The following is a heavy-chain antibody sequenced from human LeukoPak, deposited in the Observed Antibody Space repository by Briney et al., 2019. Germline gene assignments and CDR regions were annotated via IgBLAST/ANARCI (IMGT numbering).Heavy chain of an antibody. J-gene: IGHJ4*02. D-gene: IGHD2-21*01. CDR3: AKDWIQFNRVFDCFDS. CDR2: IGNTET. CDR1: GFTFSSYA. V-gene: IGHV3-23*01. Sequence: PGGSLRLFCAASGFTFSSYAMCWVRQAPGKGLGWVSTIGNTETFYADSVTGGFTISRDNSNNTVYLHMNSLRVEETAVYYCAKDWIQFNRVFDCFDSWGQGTLVTVSS.